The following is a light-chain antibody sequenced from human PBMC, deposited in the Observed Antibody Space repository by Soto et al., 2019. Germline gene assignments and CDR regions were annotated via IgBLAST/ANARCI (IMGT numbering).Light chain of an antibody. CDR1: SSNIGRGYD. Sequence: QSVLTQPPSVSGAPGQRVTISCTGSSSNIGRGYDVHWYQQVPGSAPRLLLSGDNTRPSGVPDRFSGSRSGTSASLAITGLQAEDEADYYCQSYDSSLSGPWVFGGGTKVTVL. CDR2: GDN. CDR3: QSYDSSLSGPWV. V-gene: IGLV1-40*01. J-gene: IGLJ3*02.